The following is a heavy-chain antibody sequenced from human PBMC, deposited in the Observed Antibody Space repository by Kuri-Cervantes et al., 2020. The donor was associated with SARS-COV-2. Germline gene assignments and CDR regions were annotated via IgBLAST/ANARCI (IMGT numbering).Heavy chain of an antibody. D-gene: IGHD6-13*01. V-gene: IGHV3-30*18. CDR1: GFLLGNHG. Sequence: GESLKISCAASGFLLGNHGMHWVRQAPGKGLEWLAVISTDGTITHYADSVKGRFTISRDNSKSTLYLEMNSLSDEDTGVYYYAKETGAAGSSWMSYFDNWGLGTQVTVSS. CDR3: AKETGAAGSSWMSYFDN. CDR2: ISTDGTIT. J-gene: IGHJ4*02.